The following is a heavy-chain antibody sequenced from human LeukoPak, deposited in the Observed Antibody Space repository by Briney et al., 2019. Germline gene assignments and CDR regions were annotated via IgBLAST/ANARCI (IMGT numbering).Heavy chain of an antibody. CDR1: GFTFSSYG. CDR2: ITATSSST. J-gene: IGHJ4*02. V-gene: IGHV3-23*01. D-gene: IGHD6-19*01. CDR3: AKVYSSGWYYFDY. Sequence: QPGGSLRLSCAASGFTFSSYGMSWVRQAPGKGLEWVSAITATSSSTHDADSVQGRFTISRDNSKNTLYLQMNSLRPEDTAVYYCAKVYSSGWYYFDYWGQGTLVTVSS.